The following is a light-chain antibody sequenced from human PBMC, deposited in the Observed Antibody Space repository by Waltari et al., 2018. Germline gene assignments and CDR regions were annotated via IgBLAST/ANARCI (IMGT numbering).Light chain of an antibody. Sequence: QSVLTQPPSASGTPGQRVTISCPGSSSNIGRNTVNWYLHLPGTPPKLLIYRNDQRPPGGPDRFSGSRSGTSASLAISGPQSEDEADYFCAAWDDSLGGWVFGGGTRLTVL. V-gene: IGLV1-44*01. CDR3: AAWDDSLGGWV. J-gene: IGLJ3*02. CDR2: RND. CDR1: SSNIGRNT.